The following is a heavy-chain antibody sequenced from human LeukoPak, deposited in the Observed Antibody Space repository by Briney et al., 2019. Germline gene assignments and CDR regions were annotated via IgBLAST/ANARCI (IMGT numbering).Heavy chain of an antibody. CDR3: AREYCSGGSCYWFDP. V-gene: IGHV3-66*01. J-gene: IGHJ5*02. CDR1: GFTFSNYA. Sequence: PGGSLRLSCVASGFTFSNYAMSWVRQAPGKGLEWVSVIYSGGSTYYADSVKGRFTISRDNSKNTLYLQMNSLRAEDTAVYYCAREYCSGGSCYWFDPWGQGTLVTVSS. CDR2: IYSGGST. D-gene: IGHD2-15*01.